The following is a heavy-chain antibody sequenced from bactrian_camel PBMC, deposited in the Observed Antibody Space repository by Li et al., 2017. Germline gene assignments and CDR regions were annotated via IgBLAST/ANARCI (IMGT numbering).Heavy chain of an antibody. V-gene: IGHV3S54*01. CDR3: AADYCHTHMNPSRWLTYEYSY. D-gene: IGHD2*01. CDR1: GYPQYRTC. CDR2: SDTIGGAT. Sequence: HVQLVESGGDSVQAGGSLRLSCVASGYPQYRTCLGWFRHAPGKEREGVARSDTIGGATYYADSVKGRFTISEDRVKNILSLQMDNLKPEDTGMYFCAADYCHTHMNPSRWLTYEYSYWGQGTQVTVS. J-gene: IGHJ4*01.